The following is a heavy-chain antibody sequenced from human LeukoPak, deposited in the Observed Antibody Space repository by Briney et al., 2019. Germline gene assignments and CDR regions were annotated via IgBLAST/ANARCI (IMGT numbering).Heavy chain of an antibody. CDR3: ARETGYSSGWYSSYYYYGMDV. Sequence: GGSLRLSCAASGFTFSSYWMSWVRQAPGKGLEWVANIKQDGSEKYYVDSVKGRFTISRDNAKNSLYLQMNSLRAEDTAVYYCARETGYSSGWYSSYYYYGMDVWGQGTTVTVSS. CDR2: IKQDGSEK. CDR1: GFTFSSYW. J-gene: IGHJ6*02. V-gene: IGHV3-7*03. D-gene: IGHD6-19*01.